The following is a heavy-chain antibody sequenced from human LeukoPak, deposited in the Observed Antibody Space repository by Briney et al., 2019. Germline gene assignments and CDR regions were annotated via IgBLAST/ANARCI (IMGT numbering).Heavy chain of an antibody. CDR2: INSDGSST. V-gene: IGHV3-74*01. D-gene: IGHD3-16*01. Sequence: GGSLRLSCAASGFTFSSYWMHWVRRAPGKGLVWVSRINSDGSSTSYADSVKGRFTISRDNAKNTLYLQMNSLRAEGTAVYYCARTSGHFGYYFDYWGQGTLVTVSS. CDR3: ARTSGHFGYYFDY. J-gene: IGHJ4*02. CDR1: GFTFSSYW.